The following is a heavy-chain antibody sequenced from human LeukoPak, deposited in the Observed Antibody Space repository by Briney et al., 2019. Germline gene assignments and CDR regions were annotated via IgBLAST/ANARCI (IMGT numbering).Heavy chain of an antibody. Sequence: PGGSLRLSCAASGFTFSSYGMHWVRQAPGKGLEWVAFIRYDGSNKYYADSVKGRFTISRDNSKNTLYLQMNSQRAEDTAVYYCAKGNRFDDAFDIWGQGTMVTVSS. CDR1: GFTFSSYG. CDR2: IRYDGSNK. D-gene: IGHD3-3*01. CDR3: AKGNRFDDAFDI. J-gene: IGHJ3*02. V-gene: IGHV3-30*02.